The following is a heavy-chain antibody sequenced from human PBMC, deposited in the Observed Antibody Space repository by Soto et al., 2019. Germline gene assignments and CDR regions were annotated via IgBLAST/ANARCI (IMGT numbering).Heavy chain of an antibody. D-gene: IGHD6-19*01. CDR2: IYPGDSNT. J-gene: IGHJ4*02. V-gene: IGHV5-51*01. Sequence: GDSLKISRKGSGYSFTTYWIGWVRQMPGKGLDWMGIIYPGDSNTRYSPSFQGQVTISADXXIXXXYXQXXXLXASDTAMHYCARHNGGSGWFSDYWGQGALVTVSS. CDR1: GYSFTTYW. CDR3: ARHNGGSGWFSDY.